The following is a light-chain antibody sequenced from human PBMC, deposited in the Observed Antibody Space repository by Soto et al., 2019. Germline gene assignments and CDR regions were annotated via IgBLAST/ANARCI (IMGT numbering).Light chain of an antibody. J-gene: IGLJ1*01. CDR3: QSYDSSLSVLYV. Sequence: VLTQPPSVSGAPGQRVSISCTGSSSNIGAGYDVHWFQQLPGAAPKLLIYGSSNRPSGVPDRFSGSKSGTSASLAITGLQAEDEADYYCQSYDSSLSVLYVFGTGTKVTVL. CDR2: GSS. V-gene: IGLV1-40*01. CDR1: SSNIGAGYD.